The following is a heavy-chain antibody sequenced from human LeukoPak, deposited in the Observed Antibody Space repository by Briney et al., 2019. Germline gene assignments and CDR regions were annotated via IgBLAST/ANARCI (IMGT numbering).Heavy chain of an antibody. J-gene: IGHJ4*02. CDR2: INPNSGGT. V-gene: IGHV1-2*02. CDR1: GYTFTDSF. Sequence: ASVKVSCKASGYTFTDSFIHWVRQAPGQGLEWMGLINPNSGGTKYAQKFQGRVTMTRDTSISTAYKELSRLGSDDTAVYYCARLRPDEHWGQGTLVTVSS. CDR3: ARLRPDEH.